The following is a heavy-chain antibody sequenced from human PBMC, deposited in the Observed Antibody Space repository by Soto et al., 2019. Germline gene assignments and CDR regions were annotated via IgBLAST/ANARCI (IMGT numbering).Heavy chain of an antibody. V-gene: IGHV1-18*01. J-gene: IGHJ6*03. D-gene: IGHD3-9*01. CDR3: ARDLNSDYDILTGRPLYYYYMDV. CDR1: GYTFTSYG. Sequence: GASVKVSCKASGYTFTSYGISWVRQAPGQGLEWMGWISAYNGNTNYAQKLQGRVTMTTDTSTSTVYMELRSLRSDDTAVYYCARDLNSDYDILTGRPLYYYYMDVWGKGTTVTVSS. CDR2: ISAYNGNT.